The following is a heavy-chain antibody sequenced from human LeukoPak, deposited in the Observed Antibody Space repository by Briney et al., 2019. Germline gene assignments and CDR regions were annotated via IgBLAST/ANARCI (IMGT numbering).Heavy chain of an antibody. J-gene: IGHJ4*02. V-gene: IGHV3-30-3*01. Sequence: PGGSLRLSCAASGFTFSSYAMHWVRQAPGKGLEWVAVISYDGSNKYYADSVKGRFTISRDNSKNTLYLQMNSLRAEDTAVHYCARDHFYGGAILDYWGQGTLVTVSS. D-gene: IGHD4-23*01. CDR2: ISYDGSNK. CDR3: ARDHFYGGAILDY. CDR1: GFTFSSYA.